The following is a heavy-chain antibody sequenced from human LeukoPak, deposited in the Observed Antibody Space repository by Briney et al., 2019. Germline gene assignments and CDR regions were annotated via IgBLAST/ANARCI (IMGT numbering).Heavy chain of an antibody. D-gene: IGHD3-22*01. J-gene: IGHJ4*02. Sequence: GSLRLSCAASGFTFSSYAMSWVRQAPGKGLGWVSAISDSGTSTYYADSVKGRFTISRDNSKNTLYLQMNSLRAEDTAVYSCVKASYSSGYSYSYWGQGTLVTVSS. CDR3: VKASYSSGYSYSY. V-gene: IGHV3-23*01. CDR2: ISDSGTST. CDR1: GFTFSSYA.